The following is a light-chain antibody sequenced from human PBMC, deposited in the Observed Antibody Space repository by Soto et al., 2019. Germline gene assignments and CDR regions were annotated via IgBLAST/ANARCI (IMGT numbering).Light chain of an antibody. J-gene: IGKJ1*01. CDR3: QQYNNWPRT. Sequence: EIVMTQSPATLSVSPGERATLSCRASQSVSSNLAWYQQQPGQAPRLLIYGTSTRATGIPTRFSGSGSGTEFTLTISSLQSEDFAVYYCQQYNNWPRTFGQGTNVEIK. V-gene: IGKV3-15*01. CDR1: QSVSSN. CDR2: GTS.